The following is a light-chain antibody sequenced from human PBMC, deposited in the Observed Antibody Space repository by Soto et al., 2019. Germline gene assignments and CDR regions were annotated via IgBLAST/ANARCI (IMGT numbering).Light chain of an antibody. CDR3: QQYSSFALT. Sequence: DIQMTQSPSTLSASVGDRVTITCRASQSISSWLVWYQQKPGKAPKLLIYDASSLESGVPSRFSGSGSGTEFTLTISSLQPDDFATYYCQQYSSFALTFGGGTKVEIK. J-gene: IGKJ4*01. CDR2: DAS. V-gene: IGKV1-5*01. CDR1: QSISSW.